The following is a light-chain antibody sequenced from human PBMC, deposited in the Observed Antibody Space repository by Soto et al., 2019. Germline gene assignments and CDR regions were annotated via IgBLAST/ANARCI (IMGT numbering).Light chain of an antibody. CDR2: EVT. J-gene: IGLJ1*01. V-gene: IGLV2-14*01. Sequence: QSVLAQPASVSGSPGQSITISCTGTTSDIAGYNYVSWYQQHPGKAPKLLIYEVTSRASGVSHRFSGSKSGNTASLTIPGLQAEDEAEYYCNSYTSASFYVFGTGTKVTV. CDR1: TSDIAGYNY. CDR3: NSYTSASFYV.